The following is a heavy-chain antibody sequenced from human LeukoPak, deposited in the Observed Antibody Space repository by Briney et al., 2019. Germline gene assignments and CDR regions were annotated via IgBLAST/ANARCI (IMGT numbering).Heavy chain of an antibody. CDR1: GYTFTGYY. Sequence: ASVKVSCKASGYTFTGYYIHWVRQAPGQGLEWMGWINPNSGGTNCAQQFQGRVTMTRDASFSTAYMELNRLRSDDTAVYYCARDEGYWGQETLVTVSS. J-gene: IGHJ4*02. CDR2: INPNSGGT. CDR3: ARDEGY. V-gene: IGHV1-2*02.